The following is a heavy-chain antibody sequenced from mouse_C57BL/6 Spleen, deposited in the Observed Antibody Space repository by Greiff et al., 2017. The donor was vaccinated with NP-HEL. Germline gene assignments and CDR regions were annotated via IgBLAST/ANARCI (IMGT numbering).Heavy chain of an antibody. J-gene: IGHJ3*01. CDR1: GYSITSGYY. D-gene: IGHD1-1*01. V-gene: IGHV3-6*01. CDR3: ARARYYYGSSYEPPWFAY. Sequence: ESGPGLVKPSQSLSLTCSVTGYSITSGYYWNWIRQFPGNKLEWMGYISYDGSNNYNPSLKNRISITRDTSKNQFFLKLNSVTTEDTATYYCARARYYYGSSYEPPWFAYWGQGTLVTVSA. CDR2: ISYDGSN.